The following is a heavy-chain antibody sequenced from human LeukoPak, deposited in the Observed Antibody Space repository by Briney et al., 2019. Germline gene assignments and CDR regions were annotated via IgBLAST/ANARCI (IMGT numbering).Heavy chain of an antibody. D-gene: IGHD3-22*01. J-gene: IGHJ6*02. CDR2: IYYSGST. Sequence: SQTLSLTCTVSGGSISSGDYYWSWIRQPPGKGLEWIGYIYYSGSTYYNPSLKSRVTISVDTSKNQFSLKLSSVTAADTAVYYCARMYDSSGYSYYGMDVWGQGTTVTVSS. CDR1: GGSISSGDYY. V-gene: IGHV4-30-4*01. CDR3: ARMYDSSGYSYYGMDV.